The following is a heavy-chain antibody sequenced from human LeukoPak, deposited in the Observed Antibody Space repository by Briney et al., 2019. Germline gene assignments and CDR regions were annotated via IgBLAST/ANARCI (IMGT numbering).Heavy chain of an antibody. V-gene: IGHV3-7*01. CDR1: GFTFSSYW. D-gene: IGHD6-19*01. CDR2: IKQDGSEK. Sequence: PGGSLRLSCAASGFTFSSYWMSWVRQAPGKGLEWVANIKQDGSEKYYVDSVKGRFTISRDNAKNSLYLQMNSLRVEDTAVYYCARDGWAVAGWAHYMDVRGKGTTVTISS. J-gene: IGHJ6*03. CDR3: ARDGWAVAGWAHYMDV.